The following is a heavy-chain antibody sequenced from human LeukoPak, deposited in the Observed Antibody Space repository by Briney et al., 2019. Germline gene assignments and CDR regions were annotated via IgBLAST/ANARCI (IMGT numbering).Heavy chain of an antibody. CDR1: GGSISSYY. V-gene: IGHV4-4*07. D-gene: IGHD2-2*02. CDR3: ARGFDGYCSSSSCYNYAFDI. CDR2: IYTSGST. J-gene: IGHJ3*02. Sequence: PSETLSLTCTVSGGSISSYYWSWIRQPAGKGLEWIGRIYTSGSTNYNPSLKSRVTMSVDTSKNQFSLKLSSVTAADTAVYYCARGFDGYCSSSSCYNYAFDIWGQGTMVTVSS.